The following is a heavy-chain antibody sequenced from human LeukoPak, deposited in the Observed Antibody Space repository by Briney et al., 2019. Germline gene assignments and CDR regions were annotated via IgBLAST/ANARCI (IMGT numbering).Heavy chain of an antibody. CDR3: ARGRKSYGDGGY. CDR1: GGTFSSYA. V-gene: IGHV1-69*13. Sequence: SVKVSCKASGGTFSSYAISWVRQAPGQGLEWMGGIIPIFGTANYAQKFQGRVTITADESTSTAYMELSSLRSEDTAVYYCARGRKSYGDGGYWGQGTLATVSS. CDR2: IIPIFGTA. D-gene: IGHD4-17*01. J-gene: IGHJ4*02.